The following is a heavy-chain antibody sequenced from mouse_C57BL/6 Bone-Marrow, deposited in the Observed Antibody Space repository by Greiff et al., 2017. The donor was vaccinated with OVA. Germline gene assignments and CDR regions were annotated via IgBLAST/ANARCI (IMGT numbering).Heavy chain of an antibody. CDR3: ASPIYYGNYVGY. V-gene: IGHV1-64*01. CDR1: GYTFTSYW. Sequence: QVQLKQPGAELVKPGASVKLSCKASGYTFTSYWMHWVKQRPGQGLEWIGMIHPNSGSTNYNEKFKSKATLTVDKSSSTAYMQLSSLTSEDSAVYYCASPIYYGNYVGYWGQGTLVTVSA. J-gene: IGHJ3*01. D-gene: IGHD2-1*01. CDR2: IHPNSGST.